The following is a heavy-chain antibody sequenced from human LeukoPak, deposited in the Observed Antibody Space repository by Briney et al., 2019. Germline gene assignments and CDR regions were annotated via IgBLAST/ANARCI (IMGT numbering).Heavy chain of an antibody. Sequence: PGGSLRLSCAASGFTFSSYAMSWVRQAPGKGLEWVSAISGSGGSTYYADSVEGRFTISRDNSKNTLYLQMNSLRAEDTAVYYCASAPFDWFFSGRDYWGQGTLVTVSS. V-gene: IGHV3-23*01. CDR1: GFTFSSYA. CDR2: ISGSGGST. D-gene: IGHD3-9*01. J-gene: IGHJ4*02. CDR3: ASAPFDWFFSGRDY.